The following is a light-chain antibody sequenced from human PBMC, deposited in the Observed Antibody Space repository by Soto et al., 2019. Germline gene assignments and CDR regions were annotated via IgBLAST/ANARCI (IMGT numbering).Light chain of an antibody. V-gene: IGLV2-8*01. CDR1: SSDVGSYNY. CDR2: DVS. Sequence: QSALTQPPSASGSPGQSVTISCTGTSSDVGSYNYVSWYQQHTGKAPKLMIYDVSKRPSGVPDRFSGSKSGNTASLTVSGLQAEDEADYYCSSYAGTNIVFGGGTKLTVL. J-gene: IGLJ2*01. CDR3: SSYAGTNIV.